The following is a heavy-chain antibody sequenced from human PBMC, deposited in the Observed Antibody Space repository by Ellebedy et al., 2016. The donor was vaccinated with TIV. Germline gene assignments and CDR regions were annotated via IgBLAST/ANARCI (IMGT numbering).Heavy chain of an antibody. CDR3: ARGTSIAAGAL. CDR1: GGSISTIRYY. Sequence: MPSETLSLTCTVSGGSISTIRYYWGWNRQSPGKGLEWIGNINYSGSTDYTPSLKSRVTISVDTSQNQFSLEMRSVTAADTAVYFCARGTSIAAGALWGPGILVTVSS. CDR2: INYSGST. D-gene: IGHD6-13*01. J-gene: IGHJ4*02. V-gene: IGHV4-39*01.